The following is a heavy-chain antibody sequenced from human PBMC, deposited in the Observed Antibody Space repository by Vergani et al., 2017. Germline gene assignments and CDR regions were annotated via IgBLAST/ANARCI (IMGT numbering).Heavy chain of an antibody. Sequence: QVQLQQWGAGLLKPSETLSLTCAVYGGSFSGYYWSWIRQPPGKGLEWIGEINHSGSTNYNPSLKSRVTISVDTSKNQFSLKLSSVTAADTAVYYCARGPLYSNTQKPDFDYWGQGTLVTVSS. CDR3: ARGPLYSNTQKPDFDY. D-gene: IGHD4-11*01. CDR1: GGSFSGYY. J-gene: IGHJ4*02. V-gene: IGHV4-34*01. CDR2: INHSGST.